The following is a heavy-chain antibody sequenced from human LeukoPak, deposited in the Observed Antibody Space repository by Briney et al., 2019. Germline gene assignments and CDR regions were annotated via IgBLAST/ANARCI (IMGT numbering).Heavy chain of an antibody. J-gene: IGHJ4*02. CDR2: ILPILGIA. CDR3: ARTPTKSCDFWSGYLYYFDY. Sequence: SVKVSCKASGGTFSSYTISWVRQAPGQGLEWMGRILPILGIANYAQKFQGRVTITADKSTSTAYMELSSLRSEDTAVYYCARTPTKSCDFWSGYLYYFDYWGQGTLVTVSS. V-gene: IGHV1-69*02. CDR1: GGTFSSYT. D-gene: IGHD3-3*01.